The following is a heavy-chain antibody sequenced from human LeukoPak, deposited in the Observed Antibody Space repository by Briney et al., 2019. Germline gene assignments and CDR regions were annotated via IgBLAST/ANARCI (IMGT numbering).Heavy chain of an antibody. D-gene: IGHD2-15*01. J-gene: IGHJ3*01. CDR3: ARGGRYCTGGRCYHVSFDL. CDR2: IYHGGST. Sequence: SRSLSLTCAVSGGSISSSTWWWGGRQPPGKGVWGVGEIYHGGSTNYKPSLKGRVTISIDKSKNQFSLKLSSVTAADTAVYYCARGGRYCTGGRCYHVSFDLWGQGTMVTVSS. CDR1: GGSISSSTW. V-gene: IGHV4-4*02.